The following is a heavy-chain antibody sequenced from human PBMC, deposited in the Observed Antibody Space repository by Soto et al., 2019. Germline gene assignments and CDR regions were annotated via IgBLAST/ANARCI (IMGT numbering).Heavy chain of an antibody. CDR2: ISDSGSNT. CDR3: ARSSSSSGP. J-gene: IGHJ4*02. CDR1: GFTFSSYA. D-gene: IGHD6-6*01. Sequence: EVQLLESGGSLVQPGGSLRLSCAASGFTFSSYAMSWVRQGPGTGLEWVSAISDSGSNTYYADSVKGRFTISRDNSKNTLYLQMNSLRDEDTAIYYCARSSSSSGPWGQGTLVSVSS. V-gene: IGHV3-23*01.